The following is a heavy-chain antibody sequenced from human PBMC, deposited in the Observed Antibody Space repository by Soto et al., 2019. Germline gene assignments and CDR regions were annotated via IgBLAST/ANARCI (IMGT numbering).Heavy chain of an antibody. Sequence: QINLIESGPTLVKPTQTLTLTCTFSGLSLSTSGAAVGWVRQPPGRALEWLALIFWDGDKRYNASLGNRLTITKGRSMNQVVFTLPNVGPAARATYYCAYRATMTIFGLIIDNGIWFGPWGQGTRVIVSS. D-gene: IGHD3-3*01. CDR2: IFWDGDK. J-gene: IGHJ5*02. CDR1: GLSLSTSGAA. V-gene: IGHV2-5*02. CDR3: AYRATMTIFGLIIDNGIWFGP.